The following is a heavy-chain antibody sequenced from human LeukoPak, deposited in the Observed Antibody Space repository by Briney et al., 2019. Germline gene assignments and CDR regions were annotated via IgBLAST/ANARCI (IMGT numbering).Heavy chain of an antibody. J-gene: IGHJ5*02. CDR1: GGSISSFY. D-gene: IGHD3-22*01. CDR2: SHGNGDT. Sequence: SETLSLTCTVSGGSISSFYWSWIRQPPGMGLEWIGYSHGNGDTNYNPSLKSRVTISVDTSKNQCSLKLTSVTAADTAVYYCARHRAYDSGTYYRWFDPRGPGTLVTVSS. CDR3: ARHRAYDSGTYYRWFDP. V-gene: IGHV4-59*08.